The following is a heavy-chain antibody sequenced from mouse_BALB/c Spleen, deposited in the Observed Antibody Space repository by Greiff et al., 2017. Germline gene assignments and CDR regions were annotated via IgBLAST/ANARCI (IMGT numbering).Heavy chain of an antibody. Sequence: VQLQQSGAELVKPGASVKMSCKASGYTFTSYWMHWVKQRPGQGLEWIGVIDPSDSYTSYNQKFKGKATLTVDTSSSTAYMQLSSLTSEDSAVYYCTRGGNSRWYFDVWGAGTTVTVSS. V-gene: IGHV1S127*01. CDR2: IDPSDSYT. CDR3: TRGGNSRWYFDV. CDR1: GYTFTSYW. J-gene: IGHJ1*01. D-gene: IGHD2-1*01.